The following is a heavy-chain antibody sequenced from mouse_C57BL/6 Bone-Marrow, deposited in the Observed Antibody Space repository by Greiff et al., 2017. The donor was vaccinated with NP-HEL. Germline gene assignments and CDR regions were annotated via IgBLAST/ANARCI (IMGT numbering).Heavy chain of an antibody. V-gene: IGHV5-6*01. CDR2: ISSGGSYT. Sequence: EVKLVESGGDLVKPGGSLKLSCAASGFTFSSYGMSWVRQTPDKRLEWVATISSGGSYTYYPDSVKGRFTISRDNAKNTLYLQMSSLKSEDTAMYYCARRDYGAWFAYWGRGTLVTVSA. CDR3: ARRDYGAWFAY. J-gene: IGHJ3*01. D-gene: IGHD1-1*01. CDR1: GFTFSSYG.